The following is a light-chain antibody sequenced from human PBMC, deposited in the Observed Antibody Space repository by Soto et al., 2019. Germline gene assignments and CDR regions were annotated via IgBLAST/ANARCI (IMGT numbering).Light chain of an antibody. CDR2: WAS. CDR1: QRVLYSSSNKNY. V-gene: IGKV4-1*01. Sequence: DIVMTQSPNSLAVSLGERATINCMSSQRVLYSSSNKNYLAWYQQKPGQPPKLLIYWASTRESGVPDRFSGSGSGTDFTLTISSLQAEDVAVYYCQQYCSSPWTFGQGTKVEIK. J-gene: IGKJ1*01. CDR3: QQYCSSPWT.